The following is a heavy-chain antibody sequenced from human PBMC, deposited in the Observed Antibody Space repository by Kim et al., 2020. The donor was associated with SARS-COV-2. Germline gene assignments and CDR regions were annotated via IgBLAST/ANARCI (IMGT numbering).Heavy chain of an antibody. CDR3: AKVGAAAGTAKGGWFDP. D-gene: IGHD6-13*01. V-gene: IGHV3-23*01. CDR1: GFTFSSYA. CDR2: ISGSGGST. Sequence: GGSLRLSCAASGFTFSSYAMSWVRQAPGKGLEWVSAISGSGGSTYYADSVKGRFTISRDNSKNTLYLQMNSLRAEDTAVYYCAKVGAAAGTAKGGWFDPWGQGTLVTVSS. J-gene: IGHJ5*02.